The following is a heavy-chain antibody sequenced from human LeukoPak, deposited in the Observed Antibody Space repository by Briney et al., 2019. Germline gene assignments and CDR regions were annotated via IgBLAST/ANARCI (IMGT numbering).Heavy chain of an antibody. Sequence: PGGSLRLSCAASGFIFSSYAMHWVRQAPGKGLEWVAVISYDDGSNKYYADSVRGRFTISRDDSKNTLYLQMSSLRAEDAAVYYCARRRIVGTTKDAFDVWGKGTTVTVSS. CDR3: ARRRIVGTTKDAFDV. D-gene: IGHD1-26*01. V-gene: IGHV3-30-3*01. CDR1: GFIFSSYA. CDR2: ISYDDGSNK. J-gene: IGHJ3*01.